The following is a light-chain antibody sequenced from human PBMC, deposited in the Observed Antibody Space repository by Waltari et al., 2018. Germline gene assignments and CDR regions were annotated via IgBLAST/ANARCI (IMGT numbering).Light chain of an antibody. Sequence: QTVVPQEPSVTVSPGGTVNLTCASRTGAVPSCFYPNWFQQKPGQAPRALIYSINQRHSWTPARFSGSLLVGKAALTLSGVQPEDEAVYYCLLYYGALDWIFGGGTNLTVL. CDR3: LLYYGALDWI. J-gene: IGLJ2*01. CDR2: SIN. V-gene: IGLV7-43*01. CDR1: TGAVPSCFY.